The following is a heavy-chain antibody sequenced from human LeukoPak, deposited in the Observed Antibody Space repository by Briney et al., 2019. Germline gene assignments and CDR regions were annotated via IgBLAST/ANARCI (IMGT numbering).Heavy chain of an antibody. Sequence: ASVKVSCKASGYTFTGHSMYWVRQAPGQGLEWMGWIKPNSGGTNYAQKFQGRVTMTRDTSISTAYMELSRLRSDDTAVYYCARVYCSSTSCYTYFDYWGQGTLVTVSS. J-gene: IGHJ4*02. D-gene: IGHD2-2*02. V-gene: IGHV1-2*02. CDR2: IKPNSGGT. CDR3: ARVYCSSTSCYTYFDY. CDR1: GYTFTGHS.